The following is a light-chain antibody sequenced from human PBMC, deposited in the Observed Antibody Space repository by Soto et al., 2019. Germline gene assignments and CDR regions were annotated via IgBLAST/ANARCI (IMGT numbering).Light chain of an antibody. J-gene: IGKJ5*01. CDR2: SAS. CDR1: QGISRS. V-gene: IGKV1D-12*01. CDR3: QQADTFPIT. Sequence: DNKMTQAASSVSASVGDRVTITCQASQGISRSLAWYQQKPGKAPKLLIYSASSVQSGVPSRFSGSGFGTDFTLTISSLQPEDFATYYCQQADTFPITFGQGTRLEIK.